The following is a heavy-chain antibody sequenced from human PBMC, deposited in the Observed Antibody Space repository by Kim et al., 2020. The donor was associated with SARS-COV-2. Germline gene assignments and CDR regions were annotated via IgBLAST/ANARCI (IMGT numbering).Heavy chain of an antibody. CDR3: AKSSSSLVYNYYYGMDV. J-gene: IGHJ6*02. V-gene: IGHV3-30*18. CDR1: GFTFSSYG. Sequence: GGSLRLSCAASGFTFSSYGMHWVRQAPGKGLEWVAVISYDGSNKYYADSVKGRFTISRDNSKNTLYLQMNSLRAEDTAVYYCAKSSSSLVYNYYYGMDVWGQGTTVTVSS. D-gene: IGHD6-6*01. CDR2: ISYDGSNK.